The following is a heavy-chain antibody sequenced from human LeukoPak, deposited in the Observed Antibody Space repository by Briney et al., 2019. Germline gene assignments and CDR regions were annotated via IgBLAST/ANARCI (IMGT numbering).Heavy chain of an antibody. CDR1: GGSISSYY. CDR2: IYYSGST. D-gene: IGHD5-18*01. V-gene: IGHV4-59*01. Sequence: SETLSLTCTVSGGSISSYYWSWLRQPPGKGLEWIGYIYYSGSTNYNPSLKSRVTISVDTSKNQFSLKLSSVTAADTAVYYCARHEGSYGFNYWGQGTLVTVSS. CDR3: ARHEGSYGFNY. J-gene: IGHJ4*02.